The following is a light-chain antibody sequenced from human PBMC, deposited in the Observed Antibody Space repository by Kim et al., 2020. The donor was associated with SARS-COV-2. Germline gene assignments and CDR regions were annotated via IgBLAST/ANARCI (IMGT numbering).Light chain of an antibody. CDR3: SSYTTSSTLV. Sequence: GESVTSSYSGTSVDVGDYNRGSGYRQPPGAAPNLMIYEVNDRPPGVPDGFSGSKSGYTASLTISGLQTEDEAGYYCSSYTTSSTLVFGGGTKVTVL. V-gene: IGLV2-18*02. CDR1: SVDVGDYNR. J-gene: IGLJ2*01. CDR2: EVN.